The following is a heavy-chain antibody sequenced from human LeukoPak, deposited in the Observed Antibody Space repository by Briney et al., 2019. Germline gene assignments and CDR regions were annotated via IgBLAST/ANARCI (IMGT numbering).Heavy chain of an antibody. Sequence: SETLSLTCTVSGGSISSYYWSWIRQPAGKGLEWIGRIYRSGSTNYNPSLKSRVSMSVDTSKNQFSLKLSSVTAAGTAVYYCARVGAVAGHGDFDYWGQGTLVTVSS. D-gene: IGHD6-19*01. J-gene: IGHJ4*02. CDR3: ARVGAVAGHGDFDY. CDR2: IYRSGST. V-gene: IGHV4-4*07. CDR1: GGSISSYY.